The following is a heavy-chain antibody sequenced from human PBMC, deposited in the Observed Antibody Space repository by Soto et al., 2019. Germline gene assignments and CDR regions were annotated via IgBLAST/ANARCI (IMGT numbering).Heavy chain of an antibody. CDR3: AGVAPAADYGMDV. CDR2: IYYSGST. V-gene: IGHV4-59*01. J-gene: IGHJ6*02. CDR1: GGSLSSYY. Sequence: SETLSLTCTVSGGSLSSYYWSWIRQPPGKGLECIGYIYYSGSTNYNPSLKSRVTISVDTSKNQFSLKLSSVTAADTAVYYCAGVAPAADYGMDVWGQVTRVTV. D-gene: IGHD2-2*01.